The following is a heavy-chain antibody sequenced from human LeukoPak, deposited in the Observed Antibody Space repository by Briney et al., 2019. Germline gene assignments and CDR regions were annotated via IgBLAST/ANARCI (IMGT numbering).Heavy chain of an antibody. J-gene: IGHJ4*02. CDR2: INHSGST. D-gene: IGHD4-17*01. Sequence: SETLSLTCAVYGGSFSGYYWSWVRQPPGKGLEWIGEINHSGSTNYNPSLKCRVTLSVDTSKNQFSLKLGSVTAADTAVYYCAVHTVTTYLVIKDYWGQGTLVTVSS. CDR3: AVHTVTTYLVIKDY. CDR1: GGSFSGYY. V-gene: IGHV4-34*01.